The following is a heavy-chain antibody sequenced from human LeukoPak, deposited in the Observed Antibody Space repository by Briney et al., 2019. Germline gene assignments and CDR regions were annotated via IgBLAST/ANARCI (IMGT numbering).Heavy chain of an antibody. CDR2: TYYRSKWYN. J-gene: IGHJ4*02. V-gene: IGHV6-1*01. CDR1: GDSVSSNSAI. Sequence: SQTLSLTCAISGDSVSSNSAIWNWIRQSPSRGLEWLGRTYYRSKWYNDYVLSVKGRITINPDTSKNQFSLQLNSVTPEDTAVYYCARALAGEHFHFDYWGQGSLVTVSS. CDR3: ARALAGEHFHFDY. D-gene: IGHD6-19*01.